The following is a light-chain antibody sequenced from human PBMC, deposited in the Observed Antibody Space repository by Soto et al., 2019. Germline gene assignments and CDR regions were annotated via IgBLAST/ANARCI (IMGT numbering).Light chain of an antibody. V-gene: IGKV2-28*01. J-gene: IGKJ4*01. Sequence: DIVLTQSPLSLPVTPGEPASISCRSSQSLLSSNGNNYLDWYLQKPGQSPQVLIYLGSNRASGVPDRFSGSGSGTDFTLKISRVEAEDVGVYYCMQGLKTPLTFGAGTKVDIX. CDR2: LGS. CDR1: QSLLSSNGNNY. CDR3: MQGLKTPLT.